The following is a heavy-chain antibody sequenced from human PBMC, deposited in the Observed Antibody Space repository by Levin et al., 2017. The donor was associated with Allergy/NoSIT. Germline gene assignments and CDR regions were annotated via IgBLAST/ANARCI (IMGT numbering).Heavy chain of an antibody. CDR2: ISYDGSNK. CDR1: GFTFSSYG. J-gene: IGHJ4*02. CDR3: AYTYCGGDCYSGPFDY. V-gene: IGHV3-30*03. Sequence: GGSLRLSCAASGFTFSSYGMHWVRQAPGKGLEWVAVISYDGSNKYYADSVKGRFTISRDNSKNTLYLQMNSLRAEDTAVYYCAYTYCGGDCYSGPFDYWGQGTLVTVSS. D-gene: IGHD2-21*02.